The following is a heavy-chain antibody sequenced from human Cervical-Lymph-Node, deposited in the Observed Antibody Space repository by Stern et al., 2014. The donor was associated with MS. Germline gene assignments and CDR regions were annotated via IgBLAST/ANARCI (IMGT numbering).Heavy chain of an antibody. CDR3: ARDVARKYYFDS. D-gene: IGHD2-21*01. V-gene: IGHV1-46*01. CDR2: INPSTGSS. CDR1: GYTFTSHY. Sequence: QLVQSGPEVKKPGASVRVSCKASGYTFTSHYMHWVRQAPGQGLEWMGLINPSTGSSIYAQRFQGRVAMTRDTSSTTVYLELSSLTSEETALYYCARDVARKYYFDSWPGNPGHRLL. J-gene: IGHJ4*02.